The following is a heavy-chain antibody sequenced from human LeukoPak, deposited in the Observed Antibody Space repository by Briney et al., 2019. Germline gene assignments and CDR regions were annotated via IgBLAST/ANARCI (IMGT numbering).Heavy chain of an antibody. V-gene: IGHV4-4*07. CDR3: ARVSYSDRSGYYYFDY. Sequence: SETLSLTCTVSGASISSYYWSWIRQPAGKGLEWIGRIYNIGSTNYSPSLKSRVTMSVDRSKNQFSLRLTSVTAADTAVYYCARVSYSDRSGYYYFDYWGQGTLVTVSS. J-gene: IGHJ4*02. CDR2: IYNIGST. D-gene: IGHD3-22*01. CDR1: GASISSYY.